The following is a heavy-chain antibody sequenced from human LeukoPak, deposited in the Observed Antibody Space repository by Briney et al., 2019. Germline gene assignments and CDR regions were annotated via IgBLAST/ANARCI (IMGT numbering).Heavy chain of an antibody. J-gene: IGHJ4*02. V-gene: IGHV3-23*01. CDR2: ISGSGGST. D-gene: IGHD6-13*01. Sequence: GGSLRLSCAASGFTFSSYAMSWVRQAPGKGLEWVSAISGSGGSTYYADSVKGRFTISRDNSKNTLYLQMNSLRAEDTAVYYCARDRGSSSWLHFDYWGQGTLVTVSS. CDR3: ARDRGSSSWLHFDY. CDR1: GFTFSSYA.